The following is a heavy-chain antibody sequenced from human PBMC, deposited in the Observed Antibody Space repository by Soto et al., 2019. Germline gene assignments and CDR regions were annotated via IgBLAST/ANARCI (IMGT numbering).Heavy chain of an antibody. J-gene: IGHJ5*01. D-gene: IGHD1-7*01. CDR3: ARDPRSWNCGGFWDS. CDR2: INPDGGST. V-gene: IGHV1-46*01. CDR1: GYSFIDHY. Sequence: QVHLVQSGAEVKKPGASVRVSCKASGYSFIDHYIHWVRQAPGQGLDWMGVINPDGGSTSYAQRFQGRVTVTADTSTATVYMDLTGLTSEDTAVYFCARDPRSWNCGGFWDSWGQGTLVTVSS.